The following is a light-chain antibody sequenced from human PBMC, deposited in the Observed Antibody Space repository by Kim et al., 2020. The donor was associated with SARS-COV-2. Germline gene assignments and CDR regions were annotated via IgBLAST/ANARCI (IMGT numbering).Light chain of an antibody. CDR1: RSVSSN. CDR2: GAS. Sequence: IVMTQSPATLSVSPGERATLSCRASRSVSSNLAWYQQKPGQAPRPLIYGASARATGVPARFSGSGSGTEFTLTISNLQSEDVAVYYCQQYDDWWTFGQGTKVDIK. V-gene: IGKV3-15*01. CDR3: QQYDDWWT. J-gene: IGKJ1*01.